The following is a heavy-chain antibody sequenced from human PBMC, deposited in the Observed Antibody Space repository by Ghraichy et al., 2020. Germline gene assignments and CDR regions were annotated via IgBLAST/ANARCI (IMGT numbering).Heavy chain of an antibody. J-gene: IGHJ6*02. D-gene: IGHD2-2*01. V-gene: IGHV1-8*01. Sequence: ASVKVSCKASGYTFTSYDINWVRQATGQGLEWMGWMNPNSGNTGYAQKFQGRVTMTRNTSISTAYMELSSLRSEDTAVYYCARGEYRYCSSTSCYHHYYGMDVWGQGTTVTVSS. CDR3: ARGEYRYCSSTSCYHHYYGMDV. CDR1: GYTFTSYD. CDR2: MNPNSGNT.